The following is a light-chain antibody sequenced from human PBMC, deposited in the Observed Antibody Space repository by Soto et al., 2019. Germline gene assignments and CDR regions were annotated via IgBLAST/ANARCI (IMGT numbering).Light chain of an antibody. CDR2: EVN. Sequence: QSALTQPPSASGSPGQSVTISCTGTSSDVGGYNYVSWYQQHPGKAPKLIIYEVNKRPSGVPDRFSGSKSGNTASLTVSGLQAEDEADYYCSSYAGNNNLVVFGGGTKVTVL. CDR1: SSDVGGYNY. V-gene: IGLV2-8*01. CDR3: SSYAGNNNLVV. J-gene: IGLJ2*01.